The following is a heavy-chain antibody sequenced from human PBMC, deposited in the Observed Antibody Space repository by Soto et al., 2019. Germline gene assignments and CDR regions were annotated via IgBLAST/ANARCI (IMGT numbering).Heavy chain of an antibody. CDR3: ARVLSPAYWFDP. V-gene: IGHV1-3*01. J-gene: IGHJ5*02. CDR1: GDTFTTYT. Sequence: ASVKVSCKASGDTFTTYTMHWVRQAPGQRLEWMGWINLGNRNPKYSQNFQDRVTFTRDTFARTAYMELSSLRFEDTAVYYCARVLSPAYWFDPWGQGTLVTVS. CDR2: INLGNRNP.